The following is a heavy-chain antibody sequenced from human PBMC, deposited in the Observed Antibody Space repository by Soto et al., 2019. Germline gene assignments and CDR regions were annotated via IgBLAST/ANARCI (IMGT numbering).Heavy chain of an antibody. D-gene: IGHD5-12*01. J-gene: IGHJ4*02. CDR2: ISGSGGST. V-gene: IGHV3-23*01. Sequence: EVQLLESGGGLVQPGGSLRLSCAASGFTFSSYAMSWVRQAPGKGLGWGPAISGSGGSTYYADSVKGRFTIARDNSKNTLYLQMNSLRAEDTAVYYCAKDRNIVATIPADYWGQGTLVTVSS. CDR3: AKDRNIVATIPADY. CDR1: GFTFSSYA.